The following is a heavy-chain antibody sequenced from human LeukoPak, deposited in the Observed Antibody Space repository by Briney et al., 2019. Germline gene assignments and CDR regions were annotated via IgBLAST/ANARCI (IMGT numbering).Heavy chain of an antibody. CDR1: GYSISSGYY. CDR3: ARPLNRRLRSVRYDSSGYRDAFDI. CDR2: IDHSGST. J-gene: IGHJ3*02. Sequence: SETLSLTCSVSGYSISSGYYRGWIRPPPGKGLEWIGSIDHSGSTYYNPSLKSRVTISVVTSKNQFSLKLSSVTAADTAVYYCARPLNRRLRSVRYDSSGYRDAFDIWGQGTMVTVSS. V-gene: IGHV4-38-2*02. D-gene: IGHD3-22*01.